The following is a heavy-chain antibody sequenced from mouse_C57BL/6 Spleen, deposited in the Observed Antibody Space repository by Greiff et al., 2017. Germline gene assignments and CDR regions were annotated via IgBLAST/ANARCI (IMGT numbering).Heavy chain of an antibody. Sequence: VQLQQSGPELVKPGASVTISCKASGYTFTDYYMNWVKQSHGKSLEWIGDITPNNGGTSYNQKFKGKATLTADKSSSTAYMELRSLTSEDSAVYYGARKSSYYSGEDYFDYWGQGTTLTVSS. CDR1: GYTFTDYY. CDR3: ARKSSYYSGEDYFDY. J-gene: IGHJ2*01. CDR2: ITPNNGGT. D-gene: IGHD2-12*01. V-gene: IGHV1-26*01.